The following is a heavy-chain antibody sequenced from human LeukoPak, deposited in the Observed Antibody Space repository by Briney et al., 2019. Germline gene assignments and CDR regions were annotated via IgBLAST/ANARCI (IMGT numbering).Heavy chain of an antibody. CDR3: ATVYSSGWYWNY. V-gene: IGHV1-2*02. CDR2: ISPNSGGT. J-gene: IGHJ4*02. Sequence: GASVKVSCKASGYTLTAYYMHWVRQAPGQGLEWMGWISPNSGGTNYAQKFQGRVTMTRDTSISTAYMELSSLRSDDTALYYCATVYSSGWYWNYWGQGTLVTVSS. CDR1: GYTLTAYY. D-gene: IGHD6-19*01.